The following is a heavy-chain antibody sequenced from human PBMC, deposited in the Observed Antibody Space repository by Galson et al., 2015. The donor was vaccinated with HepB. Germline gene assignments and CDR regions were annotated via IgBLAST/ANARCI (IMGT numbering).Heavy chain of an antibody. CDR2: ISGSGGST. D-gene: IGHD5-12*01. J-gene: IGHJ4*02. V-gene: IGHV3-23*01. CDR3: ARDRAGIVATYDY. Sequence: SLRLSCAASGFTFSSYAMSWVRQAPGKGLEWVSAISGSGGSTYYADSVKGRFTISRDNSKNTLYLQMNSLRAEDTAVYYCARDRAGIVATYDYWGQGTLVTVSS. CDR1: GFTFSSYA.